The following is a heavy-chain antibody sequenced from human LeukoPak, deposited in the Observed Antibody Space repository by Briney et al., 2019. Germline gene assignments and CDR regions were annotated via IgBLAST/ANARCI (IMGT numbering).Heavy chain of an antibody. CDR1: GDSISSSNYY. J-gene: IGHJ4*02. D-gene: IGHD2-15*01. CDR3: ARAKRYCSGGSCLPSWFDY. Sequence: SETLSLTCTVSGDSISSSNYYWGWIRQPPGKGLEWIGTIYYSGATQYNPSLKSRVTISVDRSKNQFSLKLSSVTAADTAVYYCARAKRYCSGGSCLPSWFDYWGQGTLVTVSS. CDR2: IYYSGAT. V-gene: IGHV4-39*07.